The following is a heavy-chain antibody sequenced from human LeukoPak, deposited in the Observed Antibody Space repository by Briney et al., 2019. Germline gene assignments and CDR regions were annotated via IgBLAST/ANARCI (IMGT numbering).Heavy chain of an antibody. CDR1: GYSFTSYW. D-gene: IGHD3-22*01. CDR3: ARYHEDYYDSSGYPTRINWFDP. V-gene: IGHV5-51*01. J-gene: IGHJ5*02. CDR2: IYPGDSDT. Sequence: GESLKISCKGSGYSFTSYWIGWVRQMPGKGLEWMGIIYPGDSDTRYSPSFQGQVTISADKSISTAYLQWSSLKASDTAIYYCARYHEDYYDSSGYPTRINWFDPWGQGTLVTVSS.